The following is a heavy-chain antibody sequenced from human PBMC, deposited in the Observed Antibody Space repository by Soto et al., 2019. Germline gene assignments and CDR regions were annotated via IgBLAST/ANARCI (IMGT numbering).Heavy chain of an antibody. J-gene: IGHJ3*02. V-gene: IGHV1-18*01. CDR1: GYTFNRHG. Sequence: GASVKVSCKASGYTFNRHGIGWVRQAPGQGLEWMGWISCYNGDTEYAQKLQGRVTMTRDTSTSTVYMELRSLRSDDTAVYYCARDLSNSRYYNQRNAFSIWSRRSMVPVSS. D-gene: IGHD3-10*01. CDR2: ISCYNGDT. CDR3: ARDLSNSRYYNQRNAFSI.